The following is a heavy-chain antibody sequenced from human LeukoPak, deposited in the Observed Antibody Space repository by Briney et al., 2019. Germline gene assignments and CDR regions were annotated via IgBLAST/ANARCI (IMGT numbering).Heavy chain of an antibody. V-gene: IGHV1-8*03. J-gene: IGHJ4*02. Sequence: ASVKVSCKASGYTFSTFDMNWVRQAPGQGLEWMGWMNPNNGNTGYAKKFQGRVTITRDTSISTAYMELSSLTSEDTAVYYCARGALTSGVRYFDYWGQGTLVTVSS. CDR3: ARGALTSGVRYFDY. CDR1: GYTFSTFD. CDR2: MNPNNGNT. D-gene: IGHD3-3*01.